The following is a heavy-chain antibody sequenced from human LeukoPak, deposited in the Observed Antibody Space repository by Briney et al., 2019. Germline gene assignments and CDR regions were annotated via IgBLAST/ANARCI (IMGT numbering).Heavy chain of an antibody. CDR2: INHSGST. Sequence: SETLSLTCTVSGGSVSSGSYYWSWIRQPPGKGLEWIGEINHSGSTNYNPSLKSRVTISVDTSKNQFSLKLSSVTAADTAVYYCARGPRPFMIVVVRGYFDYWGQGTLVTVSS. CDR1: GGSVSSGSYY. V-gene: IGHV4-39*07. CDR3: ARGPRPFMIVVVRGYFDY. J-gene: IGHJ4*02. D-gene: IGHD3-22*01.